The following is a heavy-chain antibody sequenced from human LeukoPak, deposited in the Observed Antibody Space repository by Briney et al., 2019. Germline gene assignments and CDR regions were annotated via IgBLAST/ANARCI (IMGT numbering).Heavy chain of an antibody. Sequence: SETLSLTCTVSGGSISSYYWSWIPQPPGKGLEWIGCIYYSGSTNYNPSLKCRVTISVYTSKKQFSLKLSSVTAAGTAVYYCARGFYDMVRGVGGSWFDPWGQGTLVTVSS. CDR1: GGSISSYY. D-gene: IGHD3-10*01. CDR3: ARGFYDMVRGVGGSWFDP. V-gene: IGHV4-59*01. CDR2: IYYSGST. J-gene: IGHJ5*02.